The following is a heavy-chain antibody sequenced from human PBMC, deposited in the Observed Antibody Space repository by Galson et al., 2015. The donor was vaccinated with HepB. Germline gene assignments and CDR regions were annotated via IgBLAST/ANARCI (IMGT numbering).Heavy chain of an antibody. CDR3: AKDLDCSSTSCYIQGDFYYYYMDV. CDR2: ISGGGGST. Sequence: SLRLSCAASGFTFSSYALRWVRQAPGKGLEWVSAISGGGGSTYYADSVKGRFTISRDNSKNTLYLQMNGLRAEDTAVYYCAKDLDCSSTSCYIQGDFYYYYMDVWGKGTTVTVSS. V-gene: IGHV3-23*01. D-gene: IGHD2-2*02. CDR1: GFTFSSYA. J-gene: IGHJ6*03.